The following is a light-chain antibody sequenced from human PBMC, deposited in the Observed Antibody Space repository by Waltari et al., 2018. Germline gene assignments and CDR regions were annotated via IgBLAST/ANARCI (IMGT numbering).Light chain of an antibody. J-gene: IGLJ2*01. CDR2: DVG. CDR1: SSDVGGYNY. CDR3: TSYASSSTLV. Sequence: QSALTQPASVSGSPGQSITISCTGISSDVGGYNYVSWYQQHTGNAPKVMIYDVGSRPSVVSSRFAGSKSGNTASLTISGLQAEDEADYYCTSYASSSTLVFGGGTKLTVL. V-gene: IGLV2-14*03.